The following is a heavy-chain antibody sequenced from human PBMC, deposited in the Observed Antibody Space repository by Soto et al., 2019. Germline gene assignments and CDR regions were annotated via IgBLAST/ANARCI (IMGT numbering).Heavy chain of an antibody. V-gene: IGHV4-34*01. CDR2: INHSGST. CDR3: GRDAVYCSGGNCYYFDY. J-gene: IGHJ4*02. Sequence: SETLSLTCAVYGGSFSGYYWSWIRQPPGKGLEWIGEINHSGSTNYNPSLKSRVTISVDTSKNQFSLKLSSVTAADTAVYYCGRDAVYCSGGNCYYFDYWGQGTLVTVSS. CDR1: GGSFSGYY. D-gene: IGHD2-15*01.